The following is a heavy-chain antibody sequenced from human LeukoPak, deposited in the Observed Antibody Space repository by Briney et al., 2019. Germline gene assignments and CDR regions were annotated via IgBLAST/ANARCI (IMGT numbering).Heavy chain of an antibody. J-gene: IGHJ4*02. CDR2: IIPILGIA. CDR1: GGTFSSYA. CDR3: ARTPLYDSSGYHLDY. Sequence: ASVKVSCKASGGTFSSYAISWVRQDPGQGLEWMGRIIPILGIANYAQKFQGRVTITADKSTSTAYMELSSLRSEDTAVYYCARTPLYDSSGYHLDYWGQGTLVTVSS. D-gene: IGHD3-22*01. V-gene: IGHV1-69*04.